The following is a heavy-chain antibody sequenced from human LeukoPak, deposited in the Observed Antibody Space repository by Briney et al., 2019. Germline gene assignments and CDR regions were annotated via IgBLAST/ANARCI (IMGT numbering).Heavy chain of an antibody. D-gene: IGHD6-19*01. J-gene: IGHJ6*02. Sequence: ASVKASCKASGYTFTSYDINWVRQATGQGLEWMGWMNPNSGNTGYAQKFQGRVTMTRNTSISTAYMELSSLRSEDTAVYYCARGESEVAGYCYYYYGMDVWGQGTTVTVSS. CDR3: ARGESEVAGYCYYYYGMDV. V-gene: IGHV1-8*01. CDR2: MNPNSGNT. CDR1: GYTFTSYD.